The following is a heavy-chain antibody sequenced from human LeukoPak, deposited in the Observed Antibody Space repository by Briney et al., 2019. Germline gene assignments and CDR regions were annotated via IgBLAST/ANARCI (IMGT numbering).Heavy chain of an antibody. J-gene: IGHJ5*02. Sequence: PSETLSLTCTVSGNFFGEYYWSWIRQPAGKGLEWIGRIYTSGSTTYNPSLKSRVTMSVDTSKSQFSLNLMSVTAADTAVYYCTRDTGTTGEVKFDPWGQGTLVTVSS. D-gene: IGHD4-17*01. CDR3: TRDTGTTGEVKFDP. V-gene: IGHV4-4*07. CDR2: IYTSGST. CDR1: GNFFGEYY.